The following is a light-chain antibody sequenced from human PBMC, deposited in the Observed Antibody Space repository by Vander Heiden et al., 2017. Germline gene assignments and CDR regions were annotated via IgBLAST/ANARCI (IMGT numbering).Light chain of an antibody. J-gene: IGKJ2*01. CDR2: AAS. V-gene: IGKV1-39*01. CDR3: QQSYSTMYT. CDR1: QSISSY. Sequence: DIQMTKSPSSLSASVGDRVIITCRASQSISSYLNWYQQKPGIAPKLLIYAASSLQSGVPSRFSGSGSGTDFTLTISNLQPEDFATYYCQQSYSTMYTFGQATKLDIK.